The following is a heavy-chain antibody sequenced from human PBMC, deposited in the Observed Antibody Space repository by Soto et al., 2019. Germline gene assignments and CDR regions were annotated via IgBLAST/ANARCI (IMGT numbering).Heavy chain of an antibody. V-gene: IGHV4-30-4*01. CDR3: AREYDSAPGANNWFDP. CDR2: IYYSGST. Sequence: QVQLQESGPGLVKPSQTLSLTCTVSGGSISSGDYYWSWIRQPPGKGLEWIGYIYYSGSTYYNPSLKSRVTVSVDTSKNQFSLKLSSVTAADTAVYYCAREYDSAPGANNWFDPWGQGTLVTVSS. J-gene: IGHJ5*02. D-gene: IGHD3-22*01. CDR1: GGSISSGDYY.